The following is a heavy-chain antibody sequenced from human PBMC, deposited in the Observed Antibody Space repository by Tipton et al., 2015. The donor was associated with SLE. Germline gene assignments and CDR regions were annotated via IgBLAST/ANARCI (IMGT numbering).Heavy chain of an antibody. D-gene: IGHD6-6*01. Sequence: GSLRLSCAASGFRFSSYEMNWDRQAPGKGLEWVSYISGSGTNKYYADSVKGRFTISRDNAKNSLYLQMNSLRAEDTALYYCTIEYSSSDAFDFWGQGTLVTVSS. V-gene: IGHV3-48*03. J-gene: IGHJ4*02. CDR2: ISGSGTNK. CDR1: GFRFSSYE. CDR3: TIEYSSSDAFDF.